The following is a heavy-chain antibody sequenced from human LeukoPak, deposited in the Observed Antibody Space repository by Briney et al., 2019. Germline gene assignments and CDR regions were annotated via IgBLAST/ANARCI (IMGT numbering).Heavy chain of an antibody. CDR2: IIPILGIA. Sequence: GSPVKVSCKASGGTFSSYAISWVRQAPGQGLEWMGRIIPILGIANYAQKFQGRVTITADKSTSTAYMELSSLRSEDTALYYCAKSPRISSSWYGFDPWGQGTLVTVSS. CDR3: AKSPRISSSWYGFDP. V-gene: IGHV1-69*04. D-gene: IGHD6-13*01. J-gene: IGHJ5*02. CDR1: GGTFSSYA.